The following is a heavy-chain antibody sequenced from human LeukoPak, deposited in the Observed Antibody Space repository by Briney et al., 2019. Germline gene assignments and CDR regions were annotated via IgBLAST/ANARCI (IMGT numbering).Heavy chain of an antibody. Sequence: PGASVKVSCKASGYTFTSYGISWVRQAPGQGLEWMGWISAYNGNTNYAQKFQGRVTMTTDTSTSTASMELRSLRSDDTAVYYCARGPVVVPAGTWFDPWGQGTLVTVSS. J-gene: IGHJ5*02. CDR1: GYTFTSYG. CDR3: ARGPVVVPAGTWFDP. CDR2: ISAYNGNT. D-gene: IGHD2-2*01. V-gene: IGHV1-18*01.